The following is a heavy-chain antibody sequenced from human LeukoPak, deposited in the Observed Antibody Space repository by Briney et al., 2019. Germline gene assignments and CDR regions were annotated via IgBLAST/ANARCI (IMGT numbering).Heavy chain of an antibody. J-gene: IGHJ6*03. D-gene: IGHD3-3*01. CDR3: AKEDYDFWSGSRSYYYYYYMDV. V-gene: IGHV3-43*02. CDR2: ISGDGGST. Sequence: PGGSLRLSCAASGFTFDDYAMHWVRQAPGKGLEWVSLISGDGGSTYYADSVEGRFTISRDNSKNSLYLQMNSLRTEDTALYYCAKEDYDFWSGSRSYYYYYYMDVWGKGTTVTVSS. CDR1: GFTFDDYA.